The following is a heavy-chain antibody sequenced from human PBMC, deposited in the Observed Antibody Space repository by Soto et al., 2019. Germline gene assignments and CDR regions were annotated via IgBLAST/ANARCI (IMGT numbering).Heavy chain of an antibody. Sequence: GGSLRLSCAASGFTFSSYSMNWVRQAPGKGLEWVSSISSSSSYIYYADSVKGRFTISRDNAKNSLYLQMNSLRAEDTAVYYCARARYYFDYWGQGTLVTVSS. CDR1: GFTFSSYS. V-gene: IGHV3-21*01. CDR2: ISSSSSYI. CDR3: ARARYYFDY. J-gene: IGHJ4*02.